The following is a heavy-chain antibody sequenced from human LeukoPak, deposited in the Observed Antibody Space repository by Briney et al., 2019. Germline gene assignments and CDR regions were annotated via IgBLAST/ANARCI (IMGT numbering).Heavy chain of an antibody. CDR3: ARVVQSTDSSGFYLPEYFQH. D-gene: IGHD3-22*01. CDR2: IYYSGST. CDR1: GGSINSGNHY. Sequence: SETLSLTCTVSGGSINSGNHYWGWIRQPPGKGLEWIGYIYYSGSTNYNPSLKSRVTISVDTSKNQFSLKLSSVTAADTAVYYCARVVQSTDSSGFYLPEYFQHWGQGTLVTVSS. J-gene: IGHJ1*01. V-gene: IGHV4-61*01.